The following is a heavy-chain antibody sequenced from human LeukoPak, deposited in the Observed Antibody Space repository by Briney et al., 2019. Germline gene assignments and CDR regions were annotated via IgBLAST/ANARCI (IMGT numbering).Heavy chain of an antibody. CDR1: GGSISSYY. V-gene: IGHV4-59*01. CDR3: ARGESRYFDWLIQPDDYYYGMDV. CDR2: IYYSGST. D-gene: IGHD3-9*01. J-gene: IGHJ6*02. Sequence: SETLSLTCTVSGGSISSYYWSWIRQPPGKGLEWIGYIYYSGSTNYNPSLKSRVTISVDTSKNPFSLKLSSVTAADTAVYYCARGESRYFDWLIQPDDYYYGMDVWGQGTTVTVSS.